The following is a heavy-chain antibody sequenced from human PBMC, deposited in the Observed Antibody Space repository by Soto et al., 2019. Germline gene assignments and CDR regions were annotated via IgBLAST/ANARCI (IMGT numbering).Heavy chain of an antibody. J-gene: IGHJ6*02. CDR1: GFTFSDFA. CDR3: AAPRDEYGSGVSWFTYGMDI. CDR2: LDGAGGST. D-gene: IGHD3-10*01. Sequence: GGSLRLSCLASGFTFSDFAMTWARHAPGRGLEWVASLDGAGGSTYYAESVRGRFSISRDNSQNTLFLQMKRLTVDDTAIYYCAAPRDEYGSGVSWFTYGMDIWGQGTTVTVS. V-gene: IGHV3-23*01.